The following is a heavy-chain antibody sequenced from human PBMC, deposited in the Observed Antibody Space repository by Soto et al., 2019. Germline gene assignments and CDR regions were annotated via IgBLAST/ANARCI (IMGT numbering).Heavy chain of an antibody. J-gene: IGHJ4*02. CDR3: ARESEDLTSNFDY. Sequence: PGGSLRPSCAASGLTFTRYSMNWVRQAPGKGLEWVSSISSTTNYIYYGDSMKGRFTISRDNAKNSLYLEMNSLRAEDTAVYYCARESEDLTSNFDYWGQGTLVTVSS. CDR1: GLTFTRYS. V-gene: IGHV3-21*06. CDR2: ISSTTNYI.